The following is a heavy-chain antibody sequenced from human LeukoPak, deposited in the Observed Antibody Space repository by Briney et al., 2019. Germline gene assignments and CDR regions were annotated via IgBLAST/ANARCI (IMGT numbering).Heavy chain of an antibody. CDR3: ARNLYGSGSYSHD. V-gene: IGHV1-69*04. CDR2: IIPILGIA. J-gene: IGHJ4*02. CDR1: GGTLSSYA. D-gene: IGHD3-10*01. Sequence: SVKVSCKASGGTLSSYAISWVRQAPGQGLEWMGRIIPILGIANYAQKFQGRVTITADKSTSTAYMELSSLRSEDTAVYYCARNLYGSGSYSHDWGQGTLVTVSS.